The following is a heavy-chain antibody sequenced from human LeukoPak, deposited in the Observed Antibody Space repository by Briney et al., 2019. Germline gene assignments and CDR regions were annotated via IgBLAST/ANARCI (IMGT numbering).Heavy chain of an antibody. Sequence: SETLSLTCTVSGGSISSSSYYWGWIRQPPGKGLEWIGSIYYSGSTYYNPSLKSRVTISVDTSKNQFSLKLSSVTAADTAVYYCARHVYDSSGYYFYHYYYMDVWGKGTTVTISS. J-gene: IGHJ6*03. CDR3: ARHVYDSSGYYFYHYYYMDV. D-gene: IGHD3-22*01. CDR2: IYYSGST. CDR1: GGSISSSSYY. V-gene: IGHV4-39*01.